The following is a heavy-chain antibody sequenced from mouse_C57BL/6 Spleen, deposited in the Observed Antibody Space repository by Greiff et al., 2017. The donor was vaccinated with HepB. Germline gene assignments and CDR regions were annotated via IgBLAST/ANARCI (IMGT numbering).Heavy chain of an antibody. J-gene: IGHJ4*01. CDR2: INPNSGST. CDR3: ARAANYYGSRYGSAMDY. D-gene: IGHD1-1*01. Sequence: VQLQQSGAELVKPGASVKLSCKASGYTFTSYWMHWVKQRPGQGLEWIGMINPNSGSTNYNEKFKSKATLTVDKSSSTAYMQLSSLTSEDSAVYYCARAANYYGSRYGSAMDYWGQGTSVTVSS. V-gene: IGHV1-64*01. CDR1: GYTFTSYW.